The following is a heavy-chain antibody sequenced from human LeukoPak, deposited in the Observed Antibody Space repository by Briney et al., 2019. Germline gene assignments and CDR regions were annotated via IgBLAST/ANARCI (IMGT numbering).Heavy chain of an antibody. CDR3: ARVGWYGGYFDY. D-gene: IGHD6-19*01. Sequence: TSETLSLTCAVYGGSFSGYYWNWIRQPPGKGLEWIGEINHSGSTNYNPSLKSRVTVSVDTSKNQFSLKLSSVTAADTAVYYCARVGWYGGYFDYWGQGTLVTVPS. J-gene: IGHJ4*02. V-gene: IGHV4-34*01. CDR1: GGSFSGYY. CDR2: INHSGST.